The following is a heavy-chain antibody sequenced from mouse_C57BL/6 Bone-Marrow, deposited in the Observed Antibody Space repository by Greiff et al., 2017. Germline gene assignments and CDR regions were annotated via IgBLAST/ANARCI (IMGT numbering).Heavy chain of an antibody. D-gene: IGHD2-2*01. CDR3: AREGGYGYDGVAY. J-gene: IGHJ3*01. V-gene: IGHV1-64*01. Sequence: VQLQQPGAELVKPGASVKLSCKASGYTFTSYWMHWVKQRPGQGLEWIGMIHPNSGSTNYNEKFKSKATLTVDKSSSTAYMQLSSLTSEDSAVXYGAREGGYGYDGVAYWGQGTLVTVSA. CDR2: IHPNSGST. CDR1: GYTFTSYW.